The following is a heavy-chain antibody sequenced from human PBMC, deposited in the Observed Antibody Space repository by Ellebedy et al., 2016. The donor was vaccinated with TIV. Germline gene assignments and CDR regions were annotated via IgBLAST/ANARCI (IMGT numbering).Heavy chain of an antibody. Sequence: SLKISXAASGFTFDDYAMHWVRQAPGKGLEWVSGISWNSGSIGYADSVKGRFTISRDNAKNSLYLQMNSLRAEDTAVYYCARDPDSLDYWGQGTLVTVSS. CDR2: ISWNSGSI. V-gene: IGHV3-9*01. J-gene: IGHJ4*02. CDR1: GFTFDDYA. CDR3: ARDPDSLDY.